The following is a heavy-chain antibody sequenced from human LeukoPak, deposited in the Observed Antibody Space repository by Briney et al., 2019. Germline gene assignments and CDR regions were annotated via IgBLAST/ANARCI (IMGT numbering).Heavy chain of an antibody. CDR3: ARQPDSGSYYVDF. J-gene: IGHJ4*02. CDR2: ISSNGVST. Sequence: PGGSLRLSCAASGFTFSSYAMHWVRQVPGKGLEYVSAISSNGVSTDYANSVKGRFTVSRDNSKNTLYLQMGSLRAEDMAVYYCARQPDSGSYYVDFWGQGTLVTVSS. CDR1: GFTFSSYA. V-gene: IGHV3-64*01. D-gene: IGHD1-26*01.